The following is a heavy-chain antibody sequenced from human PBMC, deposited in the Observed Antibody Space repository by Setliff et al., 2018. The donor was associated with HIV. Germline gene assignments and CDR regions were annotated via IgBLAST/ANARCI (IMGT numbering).Heavy chain of an antibody. J-gene: IGHJ3*02. CDR2: IYPGDSDS. Sequence: GESLKISCKGSGYSFANYWIGWVRQMPGKGLEWMGIIYPGDSDSRDSPSFQGQVIISADKSLSTAYLQWSSLKASDTAIYYCARGLGVRGRGDVFDIWGQGTMVTVSS. V-gene: IGHV5-51*01. CDR1: GYSFANYW. D-gene: IGHD3-16*01. CDR3: ARGLGVRGRGDVFDI.